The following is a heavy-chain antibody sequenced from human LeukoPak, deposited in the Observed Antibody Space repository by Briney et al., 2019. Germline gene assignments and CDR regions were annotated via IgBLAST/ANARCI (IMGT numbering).Heavy chain of an antibody. D-gene: IGHD6-13*01. CDR2: IKQDGSEK. CDR1: GFTFSNLW. V-gene: IGHV3-7*03. Sequence: GGSLRLSCAASGFTFSNLWMSWVRQAPGKGLKWVANIKQDGSEKYYVDSVKGRFTISGDNAQNSLYLQMNSLRAEDTAIYYCATTTAAAGTDWGQGTLVTVSS. CDR3: ATTTAAAGTD. J-gene: IGHJ4*02.